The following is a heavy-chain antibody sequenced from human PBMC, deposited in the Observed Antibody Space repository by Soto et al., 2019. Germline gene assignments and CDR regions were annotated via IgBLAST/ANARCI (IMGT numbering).Heavy chain of an antibody. CDR2: ISGRDDST. J-gene: IGHJ4*02. V-gene: IGHV3-23*01. D-gene: IGHD6-13*01. Sequence: EVQLLESGGDLVQPGGSLRLPCVASGFSFSNYAMSWVRQVPGKGLEWVSVISGRDDSTYYADSVKGRFTISRDNSKNTLYLQMNSLRADDTAIYYCARDRERDAWYEDYWGQGTLVTVSS. CDR1: GFSFSNYA. CDR3: ARDRERDAWYEDY.